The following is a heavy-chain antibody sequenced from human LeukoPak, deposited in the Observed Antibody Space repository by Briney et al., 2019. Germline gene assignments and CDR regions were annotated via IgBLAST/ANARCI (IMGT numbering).Heavy chain of an antibody. CDR3: AKGDTTREPPHDL. Sequence: PGGSLRLSCAASEFTFSSYAMNWVRQAPGKGLEWVSAMSGSGGSTYYADSVKGRFTISRDNSKNTLYLQMNSLRAEDTAVYYWAKGDTTREPPHDLLGQGTLVTVSS. CDR1: EFTFSSYA. V-gene: IGHV3-23*01. D-gene: IGHD1-26*01. J-gene: IGHJ5*02. CDR2: MSGSGGST.